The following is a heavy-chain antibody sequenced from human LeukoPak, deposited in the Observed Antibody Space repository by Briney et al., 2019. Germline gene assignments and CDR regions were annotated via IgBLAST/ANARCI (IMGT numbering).Heavy chain of an antibody. CDR1: GYRFSSYG. Sequence: ASVKVSCKASGYRFSSYGINWVRQAPGQGLEWMGLINPTGGSTGYAQKFQGRVTMTRDMSTSTDYMELSSLRSEDTAIYYCARDNSVGDNAWWFDPWGQGTLVTVSS. V-gene: IGHV1-46*01. CDR3: ARDNSVGDNAWWFDP. J-gene: IGHJ5*02. D-gene: IGHD1-26*01. CDR2: INPTGGST.